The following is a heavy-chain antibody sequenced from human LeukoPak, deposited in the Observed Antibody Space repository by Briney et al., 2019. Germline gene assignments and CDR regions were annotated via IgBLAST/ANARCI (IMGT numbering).Heavy chain of an antibody. CDR2: IYHSGST. Sequence: PSETLSLTCTVSGYSISSGYYWGWIRQPPGKGLEWIGSIYHSGSTYYTPSLKSRVTISVDTSKNKFSLKLSSVTAADTAVYYCGRDRLSSAWYDFDYWGQGTLVTVSS. CDR3: GRDRLSSAWYDFDY. CDR1: GYSISSGYY. V-gene: IGHV4-38-2*02. D-gene: IGHD6-19*01. J-gene: IGHJ4*02.